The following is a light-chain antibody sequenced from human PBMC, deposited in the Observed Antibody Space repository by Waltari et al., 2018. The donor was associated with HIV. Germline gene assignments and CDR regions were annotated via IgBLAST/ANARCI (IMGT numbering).Light chain of an antibody. Sequence: AVTQPASVSGLPGQSTTISCPGADSHFRLYKFVSWYQPPSGKPPRLILYDVHRPASGVSDRFAGSMSGNTASLTISGLRAEDEGHYYCASLTDDNTVMFGGGTEVTVL. J-gene: IGLJ3*02. V-gene: IGLV2-14*03. CDR3: ASLTDDNTVM. CDR1: DSHFRLYKF. CDR2: DVH.